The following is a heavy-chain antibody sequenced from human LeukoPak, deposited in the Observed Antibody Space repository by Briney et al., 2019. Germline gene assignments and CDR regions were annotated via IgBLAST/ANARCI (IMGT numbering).Heavy chain of an antibody. J-gene: IGHJ4*02. CDR1: GFTFDDYA. V-gene: IGHV3-9*01. CDR3: AKESSGYYLDY. Sequence: GGSLRLSCAASGFTFDDYAMHWVRQAPGKGLEWVSGISWNSGSMGYADSVKGRFTISRDNAKNSLYLQMNSLRAEDTALYYCAKESSGYYLDYWGQGTLVTVSS. D-gene: IGHD3-22*01. CDR2: ISWNSGSM.